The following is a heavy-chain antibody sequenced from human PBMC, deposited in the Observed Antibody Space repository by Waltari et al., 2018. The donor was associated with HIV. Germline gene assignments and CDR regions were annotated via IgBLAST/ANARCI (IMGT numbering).Heavy chain of an antibody. CDR3: AAGTGRSDFDY. CDR2: IKGKTDAGTR. CDR1: VCTLADAV. Sequence: EVQLVESGGGLVEPGGSLRLHWASSVCTLADAVMNWVRQAPGKGLEWVARIKGKTDAGTRDFAAPVKGRFSISRNYLKNTVDLQMNNLKTEDTALYYCAAGTGRSDFDYWGQGTLVTVSS. V-gene: IGHV3-15*01. D-gene: IGHD7-27*01. J-gene: IGHJ4*02.